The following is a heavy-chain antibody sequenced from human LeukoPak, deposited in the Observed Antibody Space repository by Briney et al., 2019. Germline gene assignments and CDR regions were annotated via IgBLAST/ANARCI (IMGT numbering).Heavy chain of an antibody. CDR1: GFAFSTYS. J-gene: IGHJ4*02. D-gene: IGHD5-24*01. V-gene: IGHV3-21*01. CDR2: ITSSASNV. CDR3: ARSEMSTITFPDY. Sequence: KSGGSLRLSCAASGFAFSTYSMNWVRQAPGTGLEWVSSITSSASNVYYADSVKGRFTISRDNAKNSLFLQMNNLRADDTAVYYCARSEMSTITFPDYWGQGTPVTVSS.